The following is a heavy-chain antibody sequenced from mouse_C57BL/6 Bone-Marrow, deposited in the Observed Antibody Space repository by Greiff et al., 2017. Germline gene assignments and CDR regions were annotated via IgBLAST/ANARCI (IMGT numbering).Heavy chain of an antibody. CDR1: GYTFTSYW. CDR3: ARGAWCAY. CDR2: IDPSDSYT. J-gene: IGHJ3*01. Sequence: QVQLQQPGAELVKPGASVKLSCKASGYTFTSYWMQWVKQRPGQGLEWIGEIDPSDSYTNYNQKFKGKATLTVDTSSSTAYMQLSSLTSEDSAVYYCARGAWCAYWGQGTLVTVSA. V-gene: IGHV1-50*01.